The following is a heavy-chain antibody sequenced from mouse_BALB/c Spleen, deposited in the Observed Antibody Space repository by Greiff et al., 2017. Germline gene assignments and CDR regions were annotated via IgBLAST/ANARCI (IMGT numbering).Heavy chain of an antibody. V-gene: IGHV5-6-5*01. CDR3: ARGSDYDWFAY. D-gene: IGHD2-4*01. CDR1: GFTFSSYA. J-gene: IGHJ3*01. CDR2: ISSGGST. Sequence: DVKLVESGGGLVKPGGSLKLSCAASGFTFSSYAMSWVRQTPEKRLEWVASISSGGSTYYPDSVKGRFTISRDNARNILYLQMSSLRSEDTAMYYCARGSDYDWFAYWGQGTLVTVSA.